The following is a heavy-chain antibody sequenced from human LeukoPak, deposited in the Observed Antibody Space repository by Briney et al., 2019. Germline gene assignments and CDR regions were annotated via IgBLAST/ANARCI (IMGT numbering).Heavy chain of an antibody. V-gene: IGHV3-23*01. Sequence: GGSLRLSCAASGFTFSSYAMSWVRQAPGKGLEWVSAISGSAYSTYYADSVKGRFTISRDNSKNTLYLQMNSLRTEDTAVYYCAKETVAAPPIDYWGQGTLVTVSS. J-gene: IGHJ4*02. D-gene: IGHD6-19*01. CDR1: GFTFSSYA. CDR3: AKETVAAPPIDY. CDR2: ISGSAYST.